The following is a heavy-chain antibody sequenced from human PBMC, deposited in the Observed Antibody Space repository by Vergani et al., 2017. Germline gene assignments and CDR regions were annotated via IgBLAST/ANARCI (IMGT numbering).Heavy chain of an antibody. CDR3: AAGKTGVSYYDFWSGYFGGFDY. CDR1: GFTFTSSA. CDR2: IVVGSGNT. V-gene: IGHV1-58*01. Sequence: QLVQSGAEVKKPGTSVKVSCKASGFTFTSSAVQWVRQARGQRLEWIGWIVVGSGNTNYAQKFQERVTITRDMSTSTAYMELSSLRSEDTAVYYCAAGKTGVSYYDFWSGYFGGFDYWGQGTLVTVSS. D-gene: IGHD3-3*01. J-gene: IGHJ4*02.